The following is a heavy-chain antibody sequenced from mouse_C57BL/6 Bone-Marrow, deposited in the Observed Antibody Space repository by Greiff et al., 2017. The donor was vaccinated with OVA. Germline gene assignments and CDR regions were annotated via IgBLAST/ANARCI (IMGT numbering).Heavy chain of an antibody. CDR2: IYPGDGST. D-gene: IGHD1-1*02. J-gene: IGHJ3*01. Sequence: QVQLQQSGPELVKPGASVKLSCKASGYTFTSYDINWVKQRPGQGLEWIGWIYPGDGSTKYNEKFKGKATLTVDTSSSTAYMELRSLTSEDSAVYFCARRVYYGGVAYWGQGTLVTVSA. CDR3: ARRVYYGGVAY. V-gene: IGHV1-85*01. CDR1: GYTFTSYD.